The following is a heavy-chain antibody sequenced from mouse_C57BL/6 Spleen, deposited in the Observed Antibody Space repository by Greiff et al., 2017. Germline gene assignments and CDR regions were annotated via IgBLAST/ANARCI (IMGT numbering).Heavy chain of an antibody. CDR1: GFTFSSYG. CDR3: ARLLITTVVGYFDD. D-gene: IGHD1-1*01. V-gene: IGHV5-6*01. Sequence: EVQLKESGGDLVKPGGSLKLSCAASGFTFSSYGMSWVRQTPDKRLEWVATISSGGSYTYYPDSVKGRFTISRDNAKNTLYLQMSSLKSEDTAMYYCARLLITTVVGYFDDWGQGTTLTVSS. J-gene: IGHJ2*01. CDR2: ISSGGSYT.